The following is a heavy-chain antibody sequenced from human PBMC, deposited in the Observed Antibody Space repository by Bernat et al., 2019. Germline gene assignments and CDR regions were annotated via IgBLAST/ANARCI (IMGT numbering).Heavy chain of an antibody. CDR1: GFSFSTSD. J-gene: IGHJ4*02. V-gene: IGHV3-48*01. CDR2: ISGSSTTI. Sequence: EVQLVESGGGVVQPGRSLRLSCAASGFSFSTSDMHWVRQAPGKRLEWVSFISGSSTTIYYADSVKGRFIISRDNGENSLYLQLSSLRVEDTAVYYCARDGKRRSNYGYDFDYWGQGTLVTVSS. D-gene: IGHD3-16*01. CDR3: ARDGKRRSNYGYDFDY.